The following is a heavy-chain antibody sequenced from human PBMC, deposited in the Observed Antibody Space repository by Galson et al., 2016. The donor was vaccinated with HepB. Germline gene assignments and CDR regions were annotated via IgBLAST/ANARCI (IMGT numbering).Heavy chain of an antibody. J-gene: IGHJ5*02. V-gene: IGHV4-34*01. D-gene: IGHD6-19*01. CDR3: ARLVGGLWLERNWLDP. CDR1: GGSFKSYY. CDR2: INQSGST. Sequence: SETLSLTCAVYGGSFKSYYWAWIRQPPGRGLEWMGEINQSGSTKYNLSLRSRLTISVESSKSQFSLRLSSVTAADTAVYYCARLVGGLWLERNWLDPWGQGTLVTVSS.